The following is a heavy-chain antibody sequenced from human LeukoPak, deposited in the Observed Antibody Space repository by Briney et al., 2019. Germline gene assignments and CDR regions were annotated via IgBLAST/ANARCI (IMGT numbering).Heavy chain of an antibody. V-gene: IGHV1-18*01. D-gene: IGHD6-6*01. Sequence: ASVKVSCKASGYTFTSYGISWVRQAPGQGLKWMGWISAYNGNTNYAQKLQGRVTTTTDTSTSTAYMELRSLRSDDTAVYYCARDGRQLVPLDYWGQGTLVTVSS. CDR1: GYTFTSYG. J-gene: IGHJ4*02. CDR2: ISAYNGNT. CDR3: ARDGRQLVPLDY.